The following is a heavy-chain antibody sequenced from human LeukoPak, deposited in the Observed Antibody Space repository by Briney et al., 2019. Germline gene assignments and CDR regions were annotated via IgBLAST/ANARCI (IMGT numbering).Heavy chain of an antibody. CDR3: AKDRPDHYYYYYGMDV. CDR2: INPNSGGT. V-gene: IGHV1-2*02. Sequence: ASVKVSCKASGYTFTGYYIHWVRQAPGQGLEWMGWINPNSGGTNYAQKFQGRVTMTRDTSISTAYMELSRLTSDDTAVYYCAKDRPDHYYYYYGMDVWGQGTTVTVSS. CDR1: GYTFTGYY. J-gene: IGHJ6*02. D-gene: IGHD1-14*01.